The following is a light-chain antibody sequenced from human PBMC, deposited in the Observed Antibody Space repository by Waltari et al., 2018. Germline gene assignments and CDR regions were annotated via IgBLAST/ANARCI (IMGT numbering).Light chain of an antibody. CDR2: DEN. V-gene: IGLV3-19*01. CDR3: NTRDISGDHLV. J-gene: IGLJ1*01. Sequence: SSEMTQEPAVSVALGQPVRIQCQGAGLRPFYANWYQQNPGQAPLLVTYDENNRPPGIPDRFSGSRSGNTASLTISGAQAEDEADYYCNTRDISGDHLVFGSGTKVTVL. CDR1: GLRPFY.